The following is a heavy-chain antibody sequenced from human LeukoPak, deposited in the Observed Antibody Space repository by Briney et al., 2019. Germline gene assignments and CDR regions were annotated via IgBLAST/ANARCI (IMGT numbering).Heavy chain of an antibody. CDR1: GFTFDDYA. D-gene: IGHD3-22*01. V-gene: IGHV3-43*02. Sequence: GGSLRLSCAASGFTFDDYAMHWVRQAPGKGLEWVSLISGDGGSTYYADPVKGRFTISRDNSKNSLYLQMNSLRTEDTALYYCAKGYDYYDSSGPFDYWGQGTLVTVSS. CDR2: ISGDGGST. CDR3: AKGYDYYDSSGPFDY. J-gene: IGHJ4*02.